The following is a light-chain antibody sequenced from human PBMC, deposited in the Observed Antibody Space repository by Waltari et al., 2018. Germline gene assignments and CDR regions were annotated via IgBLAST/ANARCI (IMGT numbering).Light chain of an antibody. CDR3: SSYTSSNTLV. CDR1: SSDVGGYNY. CDR2: DVT. Sequence: QSALTQPASVSGSPGQSITVSCTGSSSDVGGYNYVSWYQQHPGKAPKLMLYDVTNRPSGVSSHFSGSQSGNTASLAISGLQAEDEADYYCSSYTSSNTLVFGGGTKLTVL. V-gene: IGLV2-14*03. J-gene: IGLJ2*01.